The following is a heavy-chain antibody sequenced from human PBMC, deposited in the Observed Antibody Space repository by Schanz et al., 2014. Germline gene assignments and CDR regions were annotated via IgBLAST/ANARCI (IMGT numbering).Heavy chain of an antibody. J-gene: IGHJ4*02. CDR1: GFGFSSYS. CDR2: ISGSSRTI. CDR3: ARGGSGSHYRLDY. V-gene: IGHV3-48*01. Sequence: ELQLLAAGGGLIQPGGSLRLSCAASGFGFSSYSMNWVRQAPGKGLEWVSYISGSSRTIYYADSMKGRFTVSRDNAENALYLQMNSLRAEDTGLYFCARGGSGSHYRLDYWGQGTLVTVSS. D-gene: IGHD1-26*01.